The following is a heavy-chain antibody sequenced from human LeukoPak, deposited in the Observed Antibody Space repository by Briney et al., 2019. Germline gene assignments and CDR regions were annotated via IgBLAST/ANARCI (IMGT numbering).Heavy chain of an antibody. CDR3: ARDSHSSGHTEFDY. CDR1: GGSISSSSYY. CDR2: IYYSGST. J-gene: IGHJ4*02. V-gene: IGHV4-39*07. D-gene: IGHD3-22*01. Sequence: SETLSLTCTVSGGSISSSSYYWGWIRQPPGKGLEWIGSIYYSGSTYYNPSLKSRVTISVDTSKNQFSLKLSSVTAADTAVYYCARDSHSSGHTEFDYWGQGTLVTVSS.